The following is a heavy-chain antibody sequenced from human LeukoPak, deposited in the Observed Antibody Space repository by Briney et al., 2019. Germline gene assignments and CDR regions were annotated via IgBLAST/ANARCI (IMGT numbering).Heavy chain of an antibody. CDR1: GYTFTSYD. D-gene: IGHD3-10*01. J-gene: IGHJ5*02. CDR3: ARGRRQVVRGVTLFDP. Sequence: PEASVKVSCKASGYTFTSYDINWVRQATGQGLEWMGWMNPNSGNTGYAQKFQGRVTITRNTSISTAYMELSSLRSEDTAVYYCARGRRQVVRGVTLFDPWGQGTLVTVSS. V-gene: IGHV1-8*03. CDR2: MNPNSGNT.